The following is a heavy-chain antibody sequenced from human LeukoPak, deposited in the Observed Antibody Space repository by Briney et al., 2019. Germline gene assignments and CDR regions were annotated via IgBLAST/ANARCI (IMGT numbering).Heavy chain of an antibody. J-gene: IGHJ4*02. Sequence: SETLSLTCAVYGGSFSGYYWSWIRQPPGKGLEWIGEINHSGSTNYNPSLKSRVTISVDTSKNQFSLKLSSVTAADTAVYYCARDQRDYDFWSGLRGGLPDYWGQGTLVTVSS. CDR1: GGSFSGYY. V-gene: IGHV4-34*01. D-gene: IGHD3-3*01. CDR3: ARDQRDYDFWSGLRGGLPDY. CDR2: INHSGST.